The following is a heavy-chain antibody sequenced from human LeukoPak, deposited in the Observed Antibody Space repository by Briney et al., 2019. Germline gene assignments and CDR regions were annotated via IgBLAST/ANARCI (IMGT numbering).Heavy chain of an antibody. CDR1: GFTVSSNY. Sequence: GGSLRLSCAASGFTVSSNYMSWVRQAPGKGLEWVSVIYSGGSTYYADSVKGRFTISRDNSKNTLYLQMNSLRAEDTAVYYCARGKPIYGSSGYYWSLFDYWGQGTLVTVSS. CDR2: IYSGGST. V-gene: IGHV3-53*01. J-gene: IGHJ4*02. CDR3: ARGKPIYGSSGYYWSLFDY. D-gene: IGHD3-22*01.